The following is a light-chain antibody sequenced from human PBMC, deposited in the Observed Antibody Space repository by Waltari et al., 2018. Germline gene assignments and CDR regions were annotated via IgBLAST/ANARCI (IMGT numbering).Light chain of an antibody. CDR1: QSISSN. V-gene: IGKV3D-15*01. CDR2: SSS. CDR3: QQYNDWPRT. Sequence: EIVMTQSPATLSVSPGERATLSCSASQSISSNLAWYQQKPGQAPRLLISSSSPRATGILARSSGRGSGTEYTLSISSLQSDDFAIYCCQQYNDWPRTFGQGTKVEIK. J-gene: IGKJ1*01.